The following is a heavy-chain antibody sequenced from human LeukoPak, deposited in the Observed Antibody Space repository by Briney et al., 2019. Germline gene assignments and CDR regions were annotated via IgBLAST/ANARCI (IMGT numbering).Heavy chain of an antibody. CDR3: AKGITVTTGGSY. D-gene: IGHD4-17*01. J-gene: IGHJ4*02. Sequence: GGSPRLSCAASGFTFSSYTMSWVRQAPGKGLEWVSAISGSGGSTYYADSVKGRFTISRDNSKNTLYLQMNSLRAEDTAVYYCAKGITVTTGGSYWGQGTLVTVSS. V-gene: IGHV3-23*01. CDR1: GFTFSSYT. CDR2: ISGSGGST.